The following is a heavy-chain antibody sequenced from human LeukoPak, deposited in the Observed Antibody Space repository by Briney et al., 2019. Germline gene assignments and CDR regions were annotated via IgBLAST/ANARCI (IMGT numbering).Heavy chain of an antibody. J-gene: IGHJ4*02. D-gene: IGHD2-2*01. Sequence: ASVKVSCKASEYTFTSYDINWVRQATGQGLEWMGWMNPNSGNTGYAQKFQGRVTITRNTSISTAYMELSSLRSEDTAVYYCARGFRNRYDFDYWGQGTLVTVSS. CDR2: MNPNSGNT. V-gene: IGHV1-8*03. CDR1: EYTFTSYD. CDR3: ARGFRNRYDFDY.